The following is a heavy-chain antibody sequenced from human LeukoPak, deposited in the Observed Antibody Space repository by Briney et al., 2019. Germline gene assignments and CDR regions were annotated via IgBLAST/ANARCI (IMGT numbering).Heavy chain of an antibody. Sequence: ASETLSLTCTVSGYSITSGYFGGWIRQPPGKGLELIGTIYHGGSSYSHPSLQSRVTISVDTSKNQFSLKLISITAADTAVYSCARLPGDFWSAYYADSWGQGTLVTVSS. D-gene: IGHD3-3*01. J-gene: IGHJ4*02. CDR3: ARLPGDFWSAYYADS. CDR2: IYHGGSS. V-gene: IGHV4-38-2*02. CDR1: GYSITSGYF.